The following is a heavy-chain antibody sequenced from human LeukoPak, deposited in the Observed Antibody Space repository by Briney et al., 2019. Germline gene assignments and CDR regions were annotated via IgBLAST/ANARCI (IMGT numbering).Heavy chain of an antibody. CDR1: GFTFSSYS. CDR3: AKTIAEAGTSSEYYYYGMDV. J-gene: IGHJ6*02. Sequence: GGSLRLSCAASGFTFSSYSMNWVRQAPGKGLEWVSAISGSGGSTYYADSVKGRFTISRDNSKNTLYLQMNSLRAEDTAVYYCAKTIAEAGTSSEYYYYGMDVWGQGTTVTVSS. D-gene: IGHD6-19*01. CDR2: ISGSGGST. V-gene: IGHV3-23*01.